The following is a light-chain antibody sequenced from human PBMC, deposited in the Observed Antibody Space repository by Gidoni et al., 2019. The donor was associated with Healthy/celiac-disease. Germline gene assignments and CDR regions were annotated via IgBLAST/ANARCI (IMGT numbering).Light chain of an antibody. CDR3: NQALQTPH. J-gene: IGKJ5*01. CDR2: LGS. V-gene: IGKV2-28*01. CDR1: QSLLHSNGYNY. Sequence: DIVMSQSPLSLPVTPGEPASISCRSSQSLLHSNGYNYLDWYLQKPGQSPQLLIYLGSNRASGDPDRFSGSGSGTDFTLKISRVEAEDVGVYYCNQALQTPHFXQXTRLEIK.